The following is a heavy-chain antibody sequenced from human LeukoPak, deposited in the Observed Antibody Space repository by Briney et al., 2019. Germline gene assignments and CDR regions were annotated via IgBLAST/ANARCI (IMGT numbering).Heavy chain of an antibody. V-gene: IGHV4-34*01. Sequence: SETLSLTCAVYGGSFSGYYWSWIRQPPGKGLEWIGEINHSGSTNYNPSLKSRVTISIDTSKNQFSLKLSSVTAADTAVYYCARPKSVAQFDAFDIWGQGTMVTVSS. CDR2: INHSGST. CDR3: ARPKSVAQFDAFDI. D-gene: IGHD5-24*01. J-gene: IGHJ3*02. CDR1: GGSFSGYY.